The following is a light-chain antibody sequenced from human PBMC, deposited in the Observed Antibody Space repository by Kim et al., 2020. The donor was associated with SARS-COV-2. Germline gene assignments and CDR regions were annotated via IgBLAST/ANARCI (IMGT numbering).Light chain of an antibody. CDR2: DVS. Sequence: QSALTQPRSVSGSPGQSVTISCTGTSSDVGAYNYVSWYQQHPDKAPKLMIYDVSQRPSGVPDRFSGSKSGNTASLTISELQPEVEADYYCCSYAGGFFLVAFGGGPQLTVL. CDR1: SSDVGAYNY. J-gene: IGLJ2*01. CDR3: CSYAGGFFLVA. V-gene: IGLV2-11*01.